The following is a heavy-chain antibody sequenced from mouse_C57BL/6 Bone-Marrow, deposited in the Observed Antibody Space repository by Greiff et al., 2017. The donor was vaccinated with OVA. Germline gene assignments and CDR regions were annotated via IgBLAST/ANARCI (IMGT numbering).Heavy chain of an antibody. CDR3: TRGYYFDY. V-gene: IGHV1-4*01. Sequence: QVQLKQSGAELARPGASVKMSCKASGYTFTSYTIHWVKQRPGQGLEWIGYIDPTNDYTNYNKKFKGKATLTADKSSSTAYMQLSSLTSDDSAVYYCTRGYYFDYWGQGTTLTVSS. CDR1: GYTFTSYT. CDR2: IDPTNDYT. J-gene: IGHJ2*01.